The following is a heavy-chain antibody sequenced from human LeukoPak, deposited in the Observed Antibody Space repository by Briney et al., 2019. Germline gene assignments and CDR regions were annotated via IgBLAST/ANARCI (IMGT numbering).Heavy chain of an antibody. J-gene: IGHJ3*02. CDR2: INPSGGST. CDR1: GYTFTSYY. CDR3: ARPAVARHRATDAFDI. D-gene: IGHD6-19*01. V-gene: IGHV1-46*01. Sequence: ASVTVSCKASGYTFTSYYMHWVRQAPGQGLEWMGIINPSGGSTSYAQKFQGRVTMTRDTSTSTVYMELSSLRSEDTAVYYCARPAVARHRATDAFDIWGQGTMVTASS.